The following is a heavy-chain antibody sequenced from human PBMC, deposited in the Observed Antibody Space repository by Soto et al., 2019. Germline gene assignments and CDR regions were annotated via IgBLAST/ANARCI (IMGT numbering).Heavy chain of an antibody. V-gene: IGHV4-31*03. CDR3: ARQFYGYSGYDLGYYFDY. D-gene: IGHD5-12*01. J-gene: IGHJ4*02. CDR1: GGSISSGGYY. Sequence: SETLSLTCTVSGGSISSGGYYWSRIRQHPGTGLEWIGYVVYSGSTYYKPSLKRRVTMSVDKSKKNFSPKPSFVTAADTAVYYCARQFYGYSGYDLGYYFDYWGQGTLVTVS. CDR2: VVYSGST.